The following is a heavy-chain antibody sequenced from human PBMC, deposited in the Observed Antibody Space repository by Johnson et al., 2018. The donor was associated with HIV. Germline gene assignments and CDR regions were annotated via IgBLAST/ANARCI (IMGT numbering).Heavy chain of an antibody. CDR1: GFTFSTYG. CDR3: ARLPSGYSRDDLDI. J-gene: IGHJ3*02. Sequence: QVQLVESGGGVVQPGGSLRLSCAASGFTFSTYGIHWVRQAPGKGLEWVSFIRYDGKDKYYADFVKGRFTISRDNSKKTLSLQMNSLRPEDTAVYYCARLPSGYSRDDLDIWGQGTMVTVSS. D-gene: IGHD5-18*01. V-gene: IGHV3-30*02. CDR2: IRYDGKDK.